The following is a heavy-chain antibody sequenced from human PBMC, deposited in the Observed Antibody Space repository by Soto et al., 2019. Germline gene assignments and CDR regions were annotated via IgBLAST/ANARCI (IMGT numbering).Heavy chain of an antibody. Sequence: EVQMVESGGGLIQPGGSLRLSCAAFGFTVSSNYMTWVRQAPGKGLEWVSVIYSGGSTYYADSVKGRFTISRDNSRTTLYLQMNSLRAEDTAVYYCARGFPSMAYYGEYYFDKWGQGTLVTVSS. J-gene: IGHJ4*02. D-gene: IGHD3-10*01. V-gene: IGHV3-53*01. CDR1: GFTVSSNY. CDR3: ARGFPSMAYYGEYYFDK. CDR2: IYSGGST.